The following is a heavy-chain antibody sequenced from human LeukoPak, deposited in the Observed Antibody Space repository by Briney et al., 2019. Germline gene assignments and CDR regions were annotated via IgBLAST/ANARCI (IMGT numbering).Heavy chain of an antibody. J-gene: IGHJ6*02. CDR1: GGTFSSYT. Sequence: SVKLSCKASGGTFSSYTISWARQDPGHGPESKRRIIPNPGTANYAQKFQGRVTITADKSTNTAYMELSSLRSEDTAVNYCAIVKSQANFDYYYYAMDVWGQGTTVTVSS. CDR2: IIPNPGTA. CDR3: AIVKSQANFDYYYYAMDV. V-gene: IGHV1-69*08. D-gene: IGHD4/OR15-4a*01.